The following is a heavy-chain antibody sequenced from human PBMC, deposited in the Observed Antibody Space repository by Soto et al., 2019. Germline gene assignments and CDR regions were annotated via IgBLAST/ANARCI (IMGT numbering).Heavy chain of an antibody. J-gene: IGHJ5*02. CDR3: ARNLHDYKLRNWFDN. CDR1: GGSIANYY. Sequence: PSETLSLTCSVSGGSIANYYWSWIRQPPGKGLEWIGYVYYSGSTNYNPSLKSRVTMSVDTSRNLFSLKLTSVTAADTAMYNCARNLHDYKLRNWFDNWGQGTLVTVSS. V-gene: IGHV4-59*01. D-gene: IGHD4-4*01. CDR2: VYYSGST.